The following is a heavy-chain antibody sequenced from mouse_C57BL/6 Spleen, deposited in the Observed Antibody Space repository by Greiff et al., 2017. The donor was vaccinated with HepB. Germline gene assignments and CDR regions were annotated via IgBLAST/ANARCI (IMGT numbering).Heavy chain of an antibody. Sequence: QVQLQQSGPELVKPGASVKISCKASGYAFSSSWMNWVKQRPGKGLEWIGRIYPGDGDTNYNGKFKGKATLTADKSSSTAYMQLSSLTSEDSAVYFCATTTTEYWYFDVWGTGTTVTVSS. J-gene: IGHJ1*03. V-gene: IGHV1-82*01. D-gene: IGHD1-1*01. CDR2: IYPGDGDT. CDR1: GYAFSSSW. CDR3: ATTTTEYWYFDV.